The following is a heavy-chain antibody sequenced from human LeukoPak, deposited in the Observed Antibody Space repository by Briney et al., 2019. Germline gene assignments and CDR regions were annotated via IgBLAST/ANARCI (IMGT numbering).Heavy chain of an antibody. Sequence: SETLSLTCAAYGGSFSGYYWSWIRQPPGKGLEWIGEINHSGSTNYNPSLKSRVTISVDTSKNQFSLKLSSVTAADTAVYYCARGRRWLQGDFDYWGQGTLVTVSS. CDR2: INHSGST. D-gene: IGHD5-24*01. J-gene: IGHJ4*02. CDR1: GGSFSGYY. CDR3: ARGRRWLQGDFDY. V-gene: IGHV4-34*01.